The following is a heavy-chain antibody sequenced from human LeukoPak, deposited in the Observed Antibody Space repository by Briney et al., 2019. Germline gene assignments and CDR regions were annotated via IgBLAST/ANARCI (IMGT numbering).Heavy chain of an antibody. V-gene: IGHV3-13*01. J-gene: IGHJ3*02. CDR3: IRGGIRVSGIDAFDI. D-gene: IGHD5/OR15-5a*01. CDR2: IGIGDDT. CDR1: GFTFRDYD. Sequence: GGSLRLSCAASGFTFRDYDMHWVRQVPERGLEWVSAIGIGDDTHYPDSVKGRFTISRENAKNSLYLQMNTLRDGDTAVYYCIRGGIRVSGIDAFDIWGQETMVTVSS.